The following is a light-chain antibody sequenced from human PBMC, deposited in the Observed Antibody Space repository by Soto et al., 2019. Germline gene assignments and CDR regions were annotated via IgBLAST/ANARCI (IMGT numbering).Light chain of an antibody. J-gene: IGLJ2*01. CDR1: SSNIGAGYD. Sequence: QSVLTQPPSVSGAPGQRVTISCTGSSSNIGAGYDVHWYQQLPGTAPKLLIYGNSNRPSGVPDRFSGSNSGTSASLAITGLQAEDEADYYCQSYDSSLSAVFGGVTKLTVL. V-gene: IGLV1-40*01. CDR3: QSYDSSLSAV. CDR2: GNS.